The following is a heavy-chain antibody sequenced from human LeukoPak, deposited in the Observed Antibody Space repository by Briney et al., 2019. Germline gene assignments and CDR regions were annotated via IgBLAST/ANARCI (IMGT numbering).Heavy chain of an antibody. D-gene: IGHD3-3*01. J-gene: IGHJ4*02. CDR3: AKISFFTYYDFWSGYPIDY. CDR1: GFTFSSYA. CDR2: ISGSGGST. Sequence: GGSLRLSCAASGFTFSSYAMSWVRQAPGKGLEWVSAISGSGGSTYYADSVKGRFTISRDSSKNTLYLQMNSLRAEDTAVYYCAKISFFTYYDFWSGYPIDYWGQGTLVTVSS. V-gene: IGHV3-23*01.